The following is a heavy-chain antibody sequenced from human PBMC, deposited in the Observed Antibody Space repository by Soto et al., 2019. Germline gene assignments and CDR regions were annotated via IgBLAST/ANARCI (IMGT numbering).Heavy chain of an antibody. V-gene: IGHV1-18*01. CDR1: GNIFTNWP. CDR3: ARGPDYGYIDY. Sequence: ASVKVSCKTSGNIFTNWPISWGRQAPGQGLECVGWLTTYNGNPNYALKLQDRVTLTIDTSTSTAYIDRRSLRTDDTAVYFCARGPDYGYIDYWGQGTLVTVSS. D-gene: IGHD4-17*01. CDR2: LTTYNGNP. J-gene: IGHJ4*02.